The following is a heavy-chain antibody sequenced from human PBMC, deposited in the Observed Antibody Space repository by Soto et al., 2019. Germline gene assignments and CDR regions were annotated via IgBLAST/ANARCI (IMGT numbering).Heavy chain of an antibody. Sequence: QLQLQESGSGLVKPSQTLSLTCAVSGGSISSGGYSWSWIRQPPGKGLEWIGYIYHSGSTYYNPSPXRXXTLSVDRSKNQSSLKLSSVTAADTAVYYCARVPGPWGQGTLVTVSS. CDR1: GGSISSGGYS. V-gene: IGHV4-30-2*01. J-gene: IGHJ5*02. CDR2: IYHSGST. CDR3: ARVPGP.